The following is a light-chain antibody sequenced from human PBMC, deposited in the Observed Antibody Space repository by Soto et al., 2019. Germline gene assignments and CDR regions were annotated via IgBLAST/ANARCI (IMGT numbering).Light chain of an antibody. CDR3: ASYTGTSTDVL. CDR2: EVS. V-gene: IGLV2-14*01. J-gene: IGLJ2*01. Sequence: QSALTQPASVSGSPGQSITISCAGTSSDIGAYNYVSWYQQHPGRAPKLMLYEVSHRPSGVSNRFSGSKSANTASLTISGPQPEDEADYYCASYTGTSTDVLFGGGTKVTVL. CDR1: SSDIGAYNY.